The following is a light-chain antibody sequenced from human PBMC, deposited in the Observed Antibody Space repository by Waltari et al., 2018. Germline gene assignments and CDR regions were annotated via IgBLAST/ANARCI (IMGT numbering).Light chain of an antibody. CDR3: QTGGHGTWV. CDR1: SGYRSNV. Sequence: LLLSQSPSATPSLGASAKLTRPLSSGYRSNVIPVLQQQPGKGPRYLMKVNSDGSHRKGDDIPDRFSASKSGTECQLTISSLQSEDEADYFCQTGGHGTWVFGGGTKLTVL. CDR2: VNSDGSH. V-gene: IGLV4-69*01. J-gene: IGLJ3*02.